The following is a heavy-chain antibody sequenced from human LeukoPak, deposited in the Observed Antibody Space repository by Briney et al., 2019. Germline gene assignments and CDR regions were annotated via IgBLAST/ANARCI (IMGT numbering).Heavy chain of an antibody. CDR3: AREYDSSGYYPRLGYFDL. V-gene: IGHV4-39*07. CDR2: IYYSGST. J-gene: IGHJ2*01. Sequence: AETLSLTCTVSGVSISSSSYYWGWILQPPGKGLEWIGSIYYSGSTYYNPSLKRRVTISVDPSKNQFSLKLSSVTAADTAVYYCAREYDSSGYYPRLGYFDLWGRGTLVTVSS. CDR1: GVSISSSSYY. D-gene: IGHD3-22*01.